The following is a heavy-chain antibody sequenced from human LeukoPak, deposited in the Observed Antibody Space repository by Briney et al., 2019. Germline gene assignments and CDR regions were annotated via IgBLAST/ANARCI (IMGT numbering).Heavy chain of an antibody. J-gene: IGHJ4*02. V-gene: IGHV4-30-4*01. CDR1: GGSVSTMNW. CDR3: ASFYDSSGYTQDIDY. D-gene: IGHD3-22*01. Sequence: SETLSLTCGVSGGSVSTMNWWSWIRRPPGKGLVWIGYIYYSGSTYYNPSLKSRVTISVDTSKNQFSLKLSSVTAADTAVYYCASFYDSSGYTQDIDYWGQGTLVTVSS. CDR2: IYYSGST.